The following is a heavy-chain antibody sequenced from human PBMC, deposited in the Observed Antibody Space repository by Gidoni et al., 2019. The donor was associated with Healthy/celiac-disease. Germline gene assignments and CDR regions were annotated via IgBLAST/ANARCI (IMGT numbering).Heavy chain of an antibody. V-gene: IGHV3-30-3*01. Sequence: QLQLVESGGCVVQPGRSLRLSCAASGFTFTTYAMHWARQAPGKGLEWVAGISYDGSNKYYAESVKGRITNSRDNTKNTLYLQMNSLRAEETAVYYCARDHTAPWFWYLDLWGRGTLVTVSS. CDR1: GFTFTTYA. D-gene: IGHD5-18*01. CDR2: ISYDGSNK. CDR3: ARDHTAPWFWYLDL. J-gene: IGHJ2*01.